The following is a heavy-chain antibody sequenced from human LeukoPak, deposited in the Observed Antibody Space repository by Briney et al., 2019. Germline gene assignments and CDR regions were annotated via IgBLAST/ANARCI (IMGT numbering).Heavy chain of an antibody. V-gene: IGHV3-11*04. CDR1: GFTFSDYY. J-gene: IGHJ4*02. CDR3: ARDNSPTSDDYGDDYFDY. Sequence: GGSLRLSCAASGFTFSDYYMSWIRQAPGKGLEWVSYISSSGSTIYYADSVKGRFTISRDNAKNSLYLQMNSLRAEDTAVYYCARDNSPTSDDYGDDYFDYWGQGTLVTVSS. D-gene: IGHD4-17*01. CDR2: ISSSGSTI.